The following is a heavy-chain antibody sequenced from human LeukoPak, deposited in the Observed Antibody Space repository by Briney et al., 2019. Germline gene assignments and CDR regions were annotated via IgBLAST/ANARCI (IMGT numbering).Heavy chain of an antibody. CDR3: ARDRELVLHN. J-gene: IGHJ4*02. CDR1: GGSISSYC. D-gene: IGHD1-7*01. V-gene: IGHV4-4*07. Sequence: SQTLSLTRTVSGGSISSYCWSWTRQPAGKGLEWIGRIFTSGSTNYNPSLKSRVTMSVDTSKNQFSLKLSSVTAADTAVYYCARDRELVLHNWGQGTLVTVSS. CDR2: IFTSGST.